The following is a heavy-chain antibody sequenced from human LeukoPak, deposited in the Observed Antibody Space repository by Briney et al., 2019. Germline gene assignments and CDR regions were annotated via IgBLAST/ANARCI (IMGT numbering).Heavy chain of an antibody. D-gene: IGHD4-17*01. CDR2: ISGYNGNT. CDR1: GYSFTSYG. Sequence: ASVKVSCKASGYSFTSYGITWVRQAPGQGLEWMGLISGYNGNTKYAQKFQGRVTMTTDTSTSTAYMELRSLRSDDTAVYYCARDYGDYPSYWGQGTLVTVSS. J-gene: IGHJ4*02. V-gene: IGHV1-18*01. CDR3: ARDYGDYPSY.